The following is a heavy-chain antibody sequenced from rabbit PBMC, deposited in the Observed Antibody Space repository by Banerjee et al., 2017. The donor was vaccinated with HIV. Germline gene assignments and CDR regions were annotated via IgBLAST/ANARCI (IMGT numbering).Heavy chain of an antibody. CDR3: ARRGDDDGHYDL. CDR1: GFSFSSSYW. V-gene: IGHV1S45*01. Sequence: QEQLEESGGDLVKPEGSLTLTCTASGFSFSSSYWICWVRQAPGKGLEWIACIYTSNGATLYASWAKGRFTISKTSSTTVTLQMTSLTAADTATYFCARRGDDDGHYDLWGPGTLVTVS. J-gene: IGHJ4*01. D-gene: IGHD2-1*01. CDR2: IYTSNGAT.